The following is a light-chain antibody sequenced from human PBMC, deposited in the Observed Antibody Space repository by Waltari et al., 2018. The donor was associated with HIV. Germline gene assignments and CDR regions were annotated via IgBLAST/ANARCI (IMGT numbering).Light chain of an antibody. Sequence: SVLIQPPPPSGTPGQTVTISCSGASPNSASHSVDWYQHVPVPPPKLLIQISSQRPSGVSGRLSGYRSGTSASLAISGLQSEDEADYYCAAWDDSVSGLVFGGGTKLTVL. CDR1: SPNSASHS. CDR2: ISS. CDR3: AAWDDSVSGLV. V-gene: IGLV1-44*01. J-gene: IGLJ3*02.